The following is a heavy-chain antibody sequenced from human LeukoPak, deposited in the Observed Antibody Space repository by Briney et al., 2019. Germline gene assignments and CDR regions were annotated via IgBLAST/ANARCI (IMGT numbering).Heavy chain of an antibody. J-gene: IGHJ3*02. CDR3: VMWGSYLALRAFDI. D-gene: IGHD1-26*01. CDR2: IYHSGST. CDR1: GGSISSSSYY. Sequence: KPSETLSLTCTVSGGSISSSSYYWGWIRQPPGKGLEWIGSIYHSGSTYYNPSLKSRVTISVDTSKNQFSLKLSSVTAADTAVCYCVMWGSYLALRAFDIWGQGTMVTVSS. V-gene: IGHV4-39*01.